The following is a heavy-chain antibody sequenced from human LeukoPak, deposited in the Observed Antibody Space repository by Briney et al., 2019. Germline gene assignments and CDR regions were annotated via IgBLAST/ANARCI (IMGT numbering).Heavy chain of an antibody. CDR3: AAGIVAAFGVFDY. J-gene: IGHJ4*02. V-gene: IGHV3-66*02. CDR1: GFTVSSNF. CDR2: IYGGGSK. D-gene: IGHD1-26*01. Sequence: GGSLRLSCAASGFTVSSNFMSWVRQAPGKGLEWVSLIYGGGSKNYADSVKGRFTISRDNSKNTLYLQMNSRRAEDTAVYYCAAGIVAAFGVFDYWSQGTLVTVSS.